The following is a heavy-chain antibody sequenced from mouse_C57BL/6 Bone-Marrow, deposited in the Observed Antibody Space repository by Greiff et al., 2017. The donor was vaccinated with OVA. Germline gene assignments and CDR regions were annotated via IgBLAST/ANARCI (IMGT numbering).Heavy chain of an antibody. Sequence: QVQLQQPGTELVKPGASVKLSCKASGYTFTSYWMHWVKQRPGQGLEWIGNINPSNGGTNYNEQFKSKAKLTVDKSSTTAYMQLSSLTSEDSAVYYCGKKSGNYEGYYFDYWGQGTTLTVSS. CDR2: INPSNGGT. CDR3: GKKSGNYEGYYFDY. J-gene: IGHJ2*01. V-gene: IGHV1-53*01. D-gene: IGHD2-4*01. CDR1: GYTFTSYW.